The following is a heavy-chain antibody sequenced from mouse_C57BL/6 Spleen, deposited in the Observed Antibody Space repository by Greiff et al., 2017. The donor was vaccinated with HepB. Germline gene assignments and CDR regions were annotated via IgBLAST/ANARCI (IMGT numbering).Heavy chain of an antibody. CDR2: IFPGSGST. V-gene: IGHV1-75*01. CDR1: GYTFTDYY. J-gene: IGHJ1*03. Sequence: VKVVESGPELVKPGASVKISCKASGYTFTDYYINWVKQRPGQGLEWIGWIFPGSGSTYYNEKFKGKATLTVDKSSSTAYMLLSSLTSEDSAVYFCAKSYYYGSSYYWYFDVWGTGTTVTVSS. CDR3: AKSYYYGSSYYWYFDV. D-gene: IGHD1-1*01.